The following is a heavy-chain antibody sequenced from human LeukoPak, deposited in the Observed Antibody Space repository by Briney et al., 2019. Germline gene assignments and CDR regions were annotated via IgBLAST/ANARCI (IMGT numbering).Heavy chain of an antibody. CDR3: AKDILGYYDSSGYTDY. CDR2: ISWNSGSI. D-gene: IGHD3-22*01. Sequence: GRSLRLSCAASGFTFDDYAMHWVRQAPGKGLEWVSGISWNSGSIGYADSVKGRFTISRDNAKNSLYLQMNSLSAEDTALYYCAKDILGYYDSSGYTDYWGQGTLVTVSS. CDR1: GFTFDDYA. V-gene: IGHV3-9*01. J-gene: IGHJ4*02.